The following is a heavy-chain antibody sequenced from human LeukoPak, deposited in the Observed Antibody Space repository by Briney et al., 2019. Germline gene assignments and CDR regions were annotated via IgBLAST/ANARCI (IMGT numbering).Heavy chain of an antibody. V-gene: IGHV4-39*07. CDR3: ARGRGDYRFDY. J-gene: IGHJ4*02. D-gene: IGHD4-17*01. CDR2: IYYSGDS. Sequence: SETLCLTCTVSGGSISSSTYYWGWIRQPPGKGLEWIGNIYYSGDSYYNPSLKSRVTISVDTSKNQFSLKLSSVTAADTAVYYCARGRGDYRFDYWGQGTLVTVSS. CDR1: GGSISSSTYY.